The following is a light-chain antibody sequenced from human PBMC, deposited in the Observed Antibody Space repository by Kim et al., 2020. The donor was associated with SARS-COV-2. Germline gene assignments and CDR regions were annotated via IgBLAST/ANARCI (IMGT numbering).Light chain of an antibody. V-gene: IGLV2-8*01. J-gene: IGLJ2*01. CDR1: GSDVGGHNY. CDR3: SSYAGSNNLV. CDR2: EVS. Sequence: GQSVTISCTGTGSDVGGHNYVSWYQQHPGKAPKLMIYEVSKRPSGVPDRFSGSKSGNTASLTVSGLQAEDEADYYCSSYAGSNNLVFGGGTQLTVL.